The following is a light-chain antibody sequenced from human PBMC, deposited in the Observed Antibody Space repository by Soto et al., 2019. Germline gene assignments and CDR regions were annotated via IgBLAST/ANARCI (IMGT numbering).Light chain of an antibody. CDR3: CSYAGSSTLV. Sequence: QSALTQPRSVSGSPGQSVTISCTGSSSDVGGYYYVSWYQQHPGKVPKLMIFDVTNRPSGVPDRFSGSKSGNTASLTISGLQAEYECDYYGCSYAGSSTLVFGGGTQLTVL. V-gene: IGLV2-11*01. CDR1: SSDVGGYYY. J-gene: IGLJ3*02. CDR2: DVT.